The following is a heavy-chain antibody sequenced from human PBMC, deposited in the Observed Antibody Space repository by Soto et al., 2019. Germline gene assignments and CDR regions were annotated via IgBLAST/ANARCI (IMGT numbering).Heavy chain of an antibody. CDR2: ISSSSSYI. CDR3: ARDASLLWFGEPRRGGYYYYYYMDV. CDR1: GFTFSSYS. J-gene: IGHJ6*03. V-gene: IGHV3-21*01. D-gene: IGHD3-10*01. Sequence: EVQLVESGGGLVKPGGSLRLSCAASGFTFSSYSMNWVRQAPGKGLEWVSSISSSSSYIYYADSVKGRFTISRDNAKNSLYLQMNSLRAEDTAVYYCARDASLLWFGEPRRGGYYYYYYMDVWGKGTTVTVSS.